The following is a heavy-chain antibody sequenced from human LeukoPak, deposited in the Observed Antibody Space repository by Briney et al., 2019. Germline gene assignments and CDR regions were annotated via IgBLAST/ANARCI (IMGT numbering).Heavy chain of an antibody. J-gene: IGHJ4*02. CDR3: ARGPTYQPIDF. V-gene: IGHV4-61*02. CDR1: GGSISSGSYY. CDR2: IYTSGST. D-gene: IGHD2-2*01. Sequence: NTSQTLSLTCTVSGGSISSGSYYWSWIRQPAGKGLEWIGRIYTSGSTNYNPSLKSRVTISVDTSKNQFSLKLSSVTAAGTAVYYCARGPTYQPIDFWGQGTLVTVSS.